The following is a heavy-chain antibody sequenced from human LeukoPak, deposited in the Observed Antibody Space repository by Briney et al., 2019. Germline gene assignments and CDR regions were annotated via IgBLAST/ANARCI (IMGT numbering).Heavy chain of an antibody. CDR3: AKAFGTYYFDY. J-gene: IGHJ4*02. Sequence: GGSLRLSCAASGFTFSSYWMHWVRQGPGKGLVWVSRINNDGSSTSHADSVRGRFTISRDNAKNTLYLQMNSLRAEDTAVYYCAKAFGTYYFDYWGQGTLVTVSS. V-gene: IGHV3-74*01. D-gene: IGHD3-10*01. CDR2: INNDGSST. CDR1: GFTFSSYW.